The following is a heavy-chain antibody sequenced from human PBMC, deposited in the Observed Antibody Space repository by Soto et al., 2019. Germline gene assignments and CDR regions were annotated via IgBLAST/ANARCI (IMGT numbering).Heavy chain of an antibody. CDR1: GYTFTSYG. CDR3: ARVPRYCSGGSCYTEGGMDV. J-gene: IGHJ6*02. D-gene: IGHD2-15*01. Sequence: ASVKVSCKASGYTFTSYGISWVRQAPGQGLEWMGWISAYNGNTNYAQKHQGRVTMTTDTSTSTAYLDLRSLSSDDTAVYYCARVPRYCSGGSCYTEGGMDVWGQGTTVTVSS. CDR2: ISAYNGNT. V-gene: IGHV1-18*01.